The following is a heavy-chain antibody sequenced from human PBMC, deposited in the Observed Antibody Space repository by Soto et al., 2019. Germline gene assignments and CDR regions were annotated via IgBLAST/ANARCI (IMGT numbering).Heavy chain of an antibody. CDR2: ISGSGGSP. CDR1: GFTFSSYA. Sequence: PGGSLRLSCAASGFTFSSYAMSWVRQAPVKWLEWVRAISGSGGSPYYADSVKGWFTISRDNSKNTLYLQMNSLRAEDTAVYYCATQTRLGYSSGCYQLFAFDYWGQGTLVTVSS. V-gene: IGHV3-23*01. J-gene: IGHJ4*02. CDR3: ATQTRLGYSSGCYQLFAFDY. D-gene: IGHD6-19*01.